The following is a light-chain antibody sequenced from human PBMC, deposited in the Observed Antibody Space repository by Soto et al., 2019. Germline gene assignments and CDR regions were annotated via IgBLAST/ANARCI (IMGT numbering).Light chain of an antibody. CDR3: QQYNSPFT. CDR2: DAS. V-gene: IGKV1-5*01. CDR1: QSISSW. J-gene: IGKJ3*01. Sequence: DIQMTQSPSTLSASVGDRVTITCRASQSISSWLAWYQQKPGKAPKLLIYDASSLESGVPSRFSGSGSGTEFTLTISSLQPDDFATYYCQQYNSPFTFDPGTKVDIK.